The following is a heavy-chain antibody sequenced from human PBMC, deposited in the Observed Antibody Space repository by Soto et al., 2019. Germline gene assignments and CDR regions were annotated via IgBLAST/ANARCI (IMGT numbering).Heavy chain of an antibody. Sequence: GASAKVCWEACGYAFASCGRCCVRHAPGQGLEWMGWISAYNGNTNYAQKLQGRVTMTTDTSTSTAYMELRSLRSDDTAVYYCARVPPTIFGVVTPTTWFDPWGQGTLVTVSS. D-gene: IGHD3-3*01. V-gene: IGHV1-18*01. CDR3: ARVPPTIFGVVTPTTWFDP. CDR2: ISAYNGNT. CDR1: GYAFASCG. J-gene: IGHJ5*02.